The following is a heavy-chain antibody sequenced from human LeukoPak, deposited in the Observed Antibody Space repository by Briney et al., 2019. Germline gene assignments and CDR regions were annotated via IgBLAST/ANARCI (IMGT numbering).Heavy chain of an antibody. V-gene: IGHV4-59*01. Sequence: SETLSLTCTVSGGSISSYYWSWIRQPPGKGLEWIGYIYYSGSTNYNPSLKSRVTISVDTSKNQFSLKLSSVTAADTAVYYCARNPLAIFGVVRSYYFDYWGLGTLVTVSS. J-gene: IGHJ4*02. CDR3: ARNPLAIFGVVRSYYFDY. CDR1: GGSISSYY. CDR2: IYYSGST. D-gene: IGHD3-3*01.